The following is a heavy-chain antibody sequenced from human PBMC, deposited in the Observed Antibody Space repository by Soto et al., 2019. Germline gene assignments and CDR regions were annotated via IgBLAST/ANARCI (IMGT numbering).Heavy chain of an antibody. D-gene: IGHD1-26*01. CDR2: ISYDGSNK. CDR3: AKDLESGSYLDSLDY. Sequence: QVQLVESGGGVVQPGRSLRLSCAASGFTFSSYGMHWVRQAPGKGLEWVAVISYDGSNKYYADSVKGRFTISRDNSKNTLYLQMNSLRAEDTAVYYCAKDLESGSYLDSLDYWGQGTLVTVSS. V-gene: IGHV3-30*18. CDR1: GFTFSSYG. J-gene: IGHJ4*02.